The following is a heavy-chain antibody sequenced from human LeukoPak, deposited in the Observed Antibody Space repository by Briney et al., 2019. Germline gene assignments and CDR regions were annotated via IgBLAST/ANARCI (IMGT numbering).Heavy chain of an antibody. CDR2: ISYDGSNK. CDR3: ARDMGYYDSSGYYRTYYYYYGLDV. V-gene: IGHV3-30-3*01. CDR1: GFAFSSYA. J-gene: IGHJ6*02. D-gene: IGHD3-22*01. Sequence: GGSLRLSCAASGFAFSSYAMHWVRQAPGKGLEWVAVISYDGSNKYYADSVKGRFTISRDDSKNTLYLQMSSLRAEDTAEYYCARDMGYYDSSGYYRTYYYYYGLDVWGQGTTVTVSS.